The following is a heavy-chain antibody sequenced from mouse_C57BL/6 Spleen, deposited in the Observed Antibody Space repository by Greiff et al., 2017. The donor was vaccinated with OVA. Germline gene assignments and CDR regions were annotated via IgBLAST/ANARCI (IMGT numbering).Heavy chain of an antibody. Sequence: VQLQQSGAELVMPGASVKLSCKASGYTFTSYWMHWVKQRPGQGLEWIGEIDPSDSYTNYNQKFKGKSTLTVDKSSSTAYMQLSSLTSEDSAVYYCARGDYGFYYAMDYWGQGTSVTVSS. CDR2: IDPSDSYT. J-gene: IGHJ4*01. D-gene: IGHD1-2*01. CDR1: GYTFTSYW. CDR3: ARGDYGFYYAMDY. V-gene: IGHV1-69*01.